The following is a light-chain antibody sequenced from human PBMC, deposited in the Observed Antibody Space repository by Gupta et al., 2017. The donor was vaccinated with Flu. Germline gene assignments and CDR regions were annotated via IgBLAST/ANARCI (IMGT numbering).Light chain of an antibody. CDR1: QGLVYSDGNTY. V-gene: IGKV2-30*01. J-gene: IGKJ1*01. CDR3: MQGAHWPWT. CDR2: LVS. Sequence: ISCRASQGLVYSDGNTYLHWFQQRPGQSPRRLIHLVSYRDSGVPDRFSGSGSGTYFTLKISRGEADDVGVYYCMQGAHWPWTFGQGPRWKS.